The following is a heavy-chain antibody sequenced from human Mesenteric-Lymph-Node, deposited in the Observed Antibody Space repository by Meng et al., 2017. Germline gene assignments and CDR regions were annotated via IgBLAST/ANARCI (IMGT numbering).Heavy chain of an antibody. CDR2: IRSKAYGGTI. J-gene: IGHJ4*02. CDR3: SRGYGSGSYTPGTD. D-gene: IGHD3-10*01. Sequence: GESLKISCAASGFTFGDYAMSWFRQAPGKGLEWVGFIRSKAYGGTIEYAASVKGRFTISRDDSKSIAYLQMNSLKTEDTAVYYCSRGYGSGSYTPGTDWGQGTLVTVSS. V-gene: IGHV3-49*03. CDR1: GFTFGDYA.